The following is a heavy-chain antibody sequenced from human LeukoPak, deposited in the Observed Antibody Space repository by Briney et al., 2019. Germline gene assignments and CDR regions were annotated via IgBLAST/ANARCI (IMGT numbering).Heavy chain of an antibody. D-gene: IGHD2-15*01. CDR1: GFTFSSHG. CDR2: IWYDGSNK. CDR3: ARVGSPHY. J-gene: IGHJ4*02. Sequence: GGSLRLSCAASGFTFSSHGIHWVRQTPGKGLEWVAVIWYDGSNKYYADSVKGRFTISRDNSKNTLYLQMNSLRAEDTAVYYCARVGSPHYWGQGTLVTVSS. V-gene: IGHV3-33*01.